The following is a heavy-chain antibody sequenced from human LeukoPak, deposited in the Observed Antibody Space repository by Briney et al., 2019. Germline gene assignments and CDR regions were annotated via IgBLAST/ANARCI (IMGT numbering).Heavy chain of an antibody. V-gene: IGHV3-33*07. Sequence: GGSLRLSCAASGFTFSRYWMNWVRQAPGKGLEWVAVIWYDGSNKYYADSVKGRFTISRDNSKNTLYLQMNSLRAEDTAVYYCARELELSYFDYWGQGTLVTVSS. CDR2: IWYDGSNK. CDR1: GFTFSRYW. D-gene: IGHD1-7*01. CDR3: ARELELSYFDY. J-gene: IGHJ4*02.